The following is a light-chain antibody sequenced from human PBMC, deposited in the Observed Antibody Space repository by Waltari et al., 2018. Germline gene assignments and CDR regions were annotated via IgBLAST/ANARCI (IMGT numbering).Light chain of an antibody. CDR3: QQYYIAQYT. CDR2: WAS. J-gene: IGKJ2*01. CDR1: QSVLFSSDNKNY. Sequence: DIVMTQSPASLTVSLGERATIHCKSSQSVLFSSDNKNYLAWYQQKPGQPPKLLIYWASTRESGVPDRFSGSGSGTDFTLTISSLQAEDVAVYFCQQYYIAQYTFGQGTKLEIK. V-gene: IGKV4-1*01.